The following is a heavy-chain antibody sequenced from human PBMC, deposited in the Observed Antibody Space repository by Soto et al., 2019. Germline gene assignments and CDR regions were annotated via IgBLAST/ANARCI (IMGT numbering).Heavy chain of an antibody. CDR3: ARDSIFDGYSSDYYYYYGMDV. J-gene: IGHJ6*02. CDR1: DGSIGAHY. D-gene: IGHD6-19*01. V-gene: IGHV4-59*11. CDR2: IYYTGST. Sequence: SHTLPHTSTVSDGSIGAHYGRRILHTPGKGLEWIGNIYYTGSTNYNPSLKSRVTISVDTSKDQFSLKLSSVTAADTAVYYCARDSIFDGYSSDYYYYYGMDVWGQGTTVTAFS.